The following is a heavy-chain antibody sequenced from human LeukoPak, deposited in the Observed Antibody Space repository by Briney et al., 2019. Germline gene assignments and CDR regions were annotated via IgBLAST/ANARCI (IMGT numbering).Heavy chain of an antibody. J-gene: IGHJ5*02. CDR3: ARDWGVGWGLDP. D-gene: IGHD3-16*01. CDR2: INRAGNAI. V-gene: IGHV3-48*03. Sequence: GGSLRLSCVASGFIVSAYEMNWVRQAPGKGLEWVSYINRAGNAIYYAASVKGRFTISRDSDKNSVYLQMNSLRADDTAVDFCARDWGVGWGLDPWGQGTLVTVS. CDR1: GFIVSAYE.